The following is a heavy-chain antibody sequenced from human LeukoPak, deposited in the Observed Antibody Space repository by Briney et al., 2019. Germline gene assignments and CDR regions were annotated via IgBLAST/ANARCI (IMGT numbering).Heavy chain of an antibody. V-gene: IGHV3-74*01. CDR2: INNDGTTT. CDR3: ARDEAGAILDY. Sequence: GGSLRLSCAASGFTFSSSWMYWVRQAPGKGLVWVSRINNDGTTTTDADSVKGRFTISRDNAKNSLYLQMNSLRAEDTAVYYCARDEAGAILDYWGQGTLVTVSS. CDR1: GFTFSSSW. D-gene: IGHD1-26*01. J-gene: IGHJ4*02.